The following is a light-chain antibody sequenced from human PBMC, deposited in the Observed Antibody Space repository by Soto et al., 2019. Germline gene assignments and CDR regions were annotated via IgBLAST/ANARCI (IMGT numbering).Light chain of an antibody. CDR3: AAWDDNLNGPL. CDR1: ISNIGTNS. V-gene: IGLV1-44*01. CDR2: ADS. Sequence: QSVLTQPPSASGTPGQRVTISCSGDISNIGTNSVHWYQHLPGTAPKLVIYADSQRPSGVPDRLSGSKSGTSASLAISGLQTEDDADYLCAAWDDNLNGPLFGTGTKVTFL. J-gene: IGLJ1*01.